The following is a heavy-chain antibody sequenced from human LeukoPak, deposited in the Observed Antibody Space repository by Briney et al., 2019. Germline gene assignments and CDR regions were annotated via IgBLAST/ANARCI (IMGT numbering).Heavy chain of an antibody. D-gene: IGHD6-19*01. CDR3: ARTYGSGWYGFRSAFDI. J-gene: IGHJ3*02. CDR1: GFTFSSYW. CDR2: IKQDGSEK. V-gene: IGHV3-7*01. Sequence: GGSLRLSCAASGFTFSSYWMSWVRQAPGKGLEWVANIKQDGSEKYYVDSVKGRFTISRDNAKNSLYLQMNSLRAEDTAVYYCARTYGSGWYGFRSAFDIWGQGTVVTVSS.